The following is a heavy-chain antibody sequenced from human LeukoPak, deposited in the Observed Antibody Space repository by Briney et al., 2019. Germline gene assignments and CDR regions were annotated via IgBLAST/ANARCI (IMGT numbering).Heavy chain of an antibody. Sequence: GGSLRLSCAASGFTFSSYNMNWVRQAPGKGLEWVANIKQDGSEKYYVDSMKGRFTISRDNAKNSLYLQMNSLTAEGTAVYYCAGGAQTYNWYFDLWGRGTLVTVSS. D-gene: IGHD3-16*01. CDR3: AGGAQTYNWYFDL. J-gene: IGHJ2*01. CDR1: GFTFSSYN. V-gene: IGHV3-7*01. CDR2: IKQDGSEK.